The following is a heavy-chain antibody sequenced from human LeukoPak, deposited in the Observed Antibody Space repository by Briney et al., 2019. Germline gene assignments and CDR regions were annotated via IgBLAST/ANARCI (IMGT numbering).Heavy chain of an antibody. CDR1: GYTFTSYG. V-gene: IGHV1-18*01. J-gene: IGHJ4*02. CDR2: ISAYNGNT. Sequence: GASVKVSCKASGYTFTSYGISWVRQAPGQGLEWMGWISAYNGNTNYAQKLQGRVTMTTDTSTSTAYMELRSLRSDDTAVYYCARDRVVDTAMVWKDWGQGTLVTVSS. D-gene: IGHD5-18*01. CDR3: ARDRVVDTAMVWKD.